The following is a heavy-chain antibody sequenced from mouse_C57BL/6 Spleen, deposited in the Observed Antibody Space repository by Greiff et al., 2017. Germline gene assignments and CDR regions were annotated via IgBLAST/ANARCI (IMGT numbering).Heavy chain of an antibody. CDR3: AGSLITTVVAHFDY. CDR2: IHPNSGST. J-gene: IGHJ2*01. V-gene: IGHV1-64*01. D-gene: IGHD1-1*01. Sequence: QVQLQQPGAELVKPGASVKLSCKASGYTFTSYWMHWAKQRPGQGLEWIGMIHPNSGSTNYNEKFKSKATLTVDKSSSTAYMQLSSLTSEDSAVYYCAGSLITTVVAHFDYWGQGTTLTVSS. CDR1: GYTFTSYW.